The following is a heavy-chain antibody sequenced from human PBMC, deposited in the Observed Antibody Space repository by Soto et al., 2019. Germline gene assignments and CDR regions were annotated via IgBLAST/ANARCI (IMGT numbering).Heavy chain of an antibody. CDR3: ARGGLKCSGGSRLGPSCYYGMDV. CDR1: GFTFSDYY. Sequence: GGSLRLSCAASGFTFSDYYMSWIRQAPGKGLEWVSYISSSSSYTNYADSVKGRFTISRDNAKNSLYLQMNSLRAEDTAVYYCARGGLKCSGGSRLGPSCYYGMDVWGQGTTVTVSS. J-gene: IGHJ6*02. D-gene: IGHD2-15*01. V-gene: IGHV3-11*06. CDR2: ISSSSSYT.